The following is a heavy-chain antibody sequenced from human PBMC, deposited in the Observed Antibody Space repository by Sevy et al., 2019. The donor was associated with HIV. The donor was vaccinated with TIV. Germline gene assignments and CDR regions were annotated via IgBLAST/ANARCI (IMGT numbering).Heavy chain of an antibody. J-gene: IGHJ3*02. CDR2: IKSKTDGGTT. CDR1: GFSFSNAW. Sequence: GGSLRLSCAASGFSFSNAWMSWVRQAPGKGLEWVGRIKSKTDGGTTDSAAPVKGRFTISRDVSKNTLYLQMNSLKTEDTAVYYCTAVKMGYAITRYAFDIWGQGTMVTVS. V-gene: IGHV3-15*01. CDR3: TAVKMGYAITRYAFDI. D-gene: IGHD2-8*01.